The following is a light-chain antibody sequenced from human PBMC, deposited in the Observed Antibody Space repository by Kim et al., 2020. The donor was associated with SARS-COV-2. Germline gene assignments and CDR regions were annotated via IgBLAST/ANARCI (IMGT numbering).Light chain of an antibody. CDR1: KLGDKY. CDR3: QAWDSSTHNYV. Sequence: SYELTQPPSVSVSPGQTASITCSGYKLGDKYVSWYQQKPGQFPVVVIYQDNQRPSGIPDRFSGSNSGNTATLTISGTQAMDEADYYCQAWDSSTHNYV. CDR2: QDN. V-gene: IGLV3-1*01. J-gene: IGLJ1*01.